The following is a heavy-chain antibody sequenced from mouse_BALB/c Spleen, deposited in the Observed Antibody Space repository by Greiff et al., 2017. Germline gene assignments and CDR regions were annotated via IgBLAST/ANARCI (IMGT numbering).Heavy chain of an antibody. V-gene: IGHV5-4*02. D-gene: IGHD2-4*01. J-gene: IGHJ4*01. CDR2: ISDGGSYT. Sequence: EVKLVESGGGLVKPGGSLKLSCAASGFTFSDYYMYWVRQTPEKRLEWVATISDGGSYTYYPDSVKGRFTISRDNAKNNLYLQMSSLKSEDTAMYYCARAGITGAMDYWGQGTSVTVSS. CDR1: GFTFSDYY. CDR3: ARAGITGAMDY.